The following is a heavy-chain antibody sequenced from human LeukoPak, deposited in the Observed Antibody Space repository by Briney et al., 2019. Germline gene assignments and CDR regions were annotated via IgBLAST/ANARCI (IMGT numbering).Heavy chain of an antibody. D-gene: IGHD3-10*01. CDR2: INPNSGGT. CDR1: GYTFTGYY. CDR3: ARVFFGHFDY. J-gene: IGHJ4*02. Sequence: ASVKVSCKASGYTFTGYYMHWVRQAPGQGLEWMGRINPNSGGTNYAQKFQGRVTMSVDTSKNQFSLKLSSVTAADTAVYYCARVFFGHFDYWGQGTLVTVSS. V-gene: IGHV1-2*06.